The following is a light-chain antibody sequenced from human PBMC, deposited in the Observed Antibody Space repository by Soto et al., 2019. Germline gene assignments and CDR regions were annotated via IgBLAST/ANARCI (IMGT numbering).Light chain of an antibody. Sequence: QSALTQPASVSGSPGQSITISCTGTSSDVGGYNYVSWYQQHPGKVPKLMIYEVFRRPSGISDRFSGSKSGNMASLTISGLQAEDEAEYYCCSYTTTSTFVFGGGTQLTVL. CDR1: SSDVGGYNY. CDR2: EVF. CDR3: CSYTTTSTFV. V-gene: IGLV2-14*03. J-gene: IGLJ2*01.